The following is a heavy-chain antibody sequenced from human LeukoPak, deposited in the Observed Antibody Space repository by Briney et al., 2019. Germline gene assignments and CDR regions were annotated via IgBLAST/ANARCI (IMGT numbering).Heavy chain of an antibody. V-gene: IGHV1-18*01. D-gene: IGHD3-10*01. J-gene: IGHJ4*02. Sequence: ASVKVSCKASGYTFTSYGISWVRQAPGQGLEWMGWISAYNGNTNYAQKLQGRATMTTDTSTSTAYMELRSLRSDDTALYYCAKGPTIPPYYPSGNYYETKAQFDCWGQGTLVTVSS. CDR3: AKGPTIPPYYPSGNYYETKAQFDC. CDR2: ISAYNGNT. CDR1: GYTFTSYG.